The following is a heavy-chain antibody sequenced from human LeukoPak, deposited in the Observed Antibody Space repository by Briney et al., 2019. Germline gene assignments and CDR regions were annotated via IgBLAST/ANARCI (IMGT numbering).Heavy chain of an antibody. V-gene: IGHV3-23*01. CDR3: ARDLKADY. Sequence: GGSLRLSCAASGFIFTNYAISWVRQAPGKGLEWVSTISGSGDITYYADSVKGRFTISRDNSKNTLYLQMNSLRAEDTAVYYCARDLKADYWGQGTLVTVSS. J-gene: IGHJ4*02. CDR2: ISGSGDIT. CDR1: GFIFTNYA.